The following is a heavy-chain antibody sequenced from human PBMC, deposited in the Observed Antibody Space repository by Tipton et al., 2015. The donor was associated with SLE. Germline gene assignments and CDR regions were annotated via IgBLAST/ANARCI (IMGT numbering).Heavy chain of an antibody. V-gene: IGHV3-7*03. CDR1: GFTFSNYW. CDR3: ARGVVGATKGYFDY. D-gene: IGHD1-26*01. Sequence: SLRLSCTASGFTFSNYWMSWVRRAPGKGLEWVANIKEDGSEKYYVDSVEGRFTISRDKSKNTLYLQMNSLRAEDTAVYHCARGVVGATKGYFDYWGQGTLVTVSS. CDR2: IKEDGSEK. J-gene: IGHJ4*02.